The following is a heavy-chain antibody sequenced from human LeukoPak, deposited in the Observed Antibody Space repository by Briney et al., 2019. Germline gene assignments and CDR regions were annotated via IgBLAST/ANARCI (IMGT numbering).Heavy chain of an antibody. CDR1: GGSFSGYY. J-gene: IGHJ5*02. Sequence: PSETLSLTCAVYGGSFSGYYWSWIRQPPGKGLEWIGEINHSGSTNYNPSLKSRVTISVDTSKNQFSLKLSSVTAADTAVYYCARVRRIVGSTVWFDPWGQETLVTVSS. D-gene: IGHD1-26*01. CDR2: INHSGST. CDR3: ARVRRIVGSTVWFDP. V-gene: IGHV4-34*01.